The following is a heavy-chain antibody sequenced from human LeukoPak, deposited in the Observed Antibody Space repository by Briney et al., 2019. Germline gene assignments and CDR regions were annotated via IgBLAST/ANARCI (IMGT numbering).Heavy chain of an antibody. Sequence: PGGSLRLSCAASGFTFSSYGMHWVRQAPGKGLEWVAVIWYDGSNKYYADSVKGRFTISRDNSKNTLYLQMNSLRAEDTAVYYCAKDTSDPVGAADYWGQGTLVTVSS. CDR1: GFTFSSYG. J-gene: IGHJ4*02. V-gene: IGHV3-33*06. CDR3: AKDTSDPVGAADY. D-gene: IGHD1-26*01. CDR2: IWYDGSNK.